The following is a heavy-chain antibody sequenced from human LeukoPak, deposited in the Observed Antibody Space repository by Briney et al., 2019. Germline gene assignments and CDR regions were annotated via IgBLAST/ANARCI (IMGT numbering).Heavy chain of an antibody. J-gene: IGHJ6*03. CDR1: GFSFDDYG. CDR3: GKDVGWRGYYYYMDV. CDR2: ISWNSGTI. D-gene: IGHD2-2*03. V-gene: IGHV3-9*01. Sequence: PGGSLRLSCAASGFSFDDYGMHWARQVPGKGLEWVSGISWNSGTIGYADSVKGRFTISRDNANNSLYLQMNSLRAEDTALYYCGKDVGWRGYYYYMDVWGKGTTVTVSS.